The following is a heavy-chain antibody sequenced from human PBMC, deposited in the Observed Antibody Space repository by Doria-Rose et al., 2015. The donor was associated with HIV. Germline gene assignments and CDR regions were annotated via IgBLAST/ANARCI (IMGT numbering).Heavy chain of an antibody. D-gene: IGHD3-3*01. CDR3: ARMGSYRELDY. V-gene: IGHV4-31*03. CDR2: TYYTGTS. J-gene: IGHJ4*02. CDR1: GASGSGLGYY. Sequence: TLSLTCSVSGASGSGLGYYWNWIRQVPGKGLESLGYTYYTGTSDYSPSLKSRLNMAVDTSKNQFSLKLSFVTVADTAVYYCARMGSYRELDYWGQGTLVTVSA.